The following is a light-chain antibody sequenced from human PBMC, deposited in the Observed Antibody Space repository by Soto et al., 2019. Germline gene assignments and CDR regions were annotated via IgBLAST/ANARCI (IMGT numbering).Light chain of an antibody. Sequence: EIVMTQSPATVSVWPLGIARRSCRASQSVSGSYLAWYQQKPGQAPRLLIYGASSRANGIPDRFSGSGSGTDHTLTISRLEPQDFAVYYCQQYASSPQTFGQGTKVDIK. CDR1: QSVSGSY. V-gene: IGKV3-20*01. J-gene: IGKJ1*01. CDR3: QQYASSPQT. CDR2: GAS.